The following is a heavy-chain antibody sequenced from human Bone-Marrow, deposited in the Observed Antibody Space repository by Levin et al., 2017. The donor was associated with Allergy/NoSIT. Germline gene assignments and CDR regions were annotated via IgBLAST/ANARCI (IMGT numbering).Heavy chain of an antibody. D-gene: IGHD6-19*01. V-gene: IGHV3-23*01. CDR3: AKDHPSSGWPAFEV. Sequence: GGSLRLSCAVSGFAVETRAMSWVRQAPGKGLEWLSAITNNNGKTYYGDFVKGRFTISRETSEETVALQRNSLRADDTAVYYCAKDHPSSGWPAFEVWGQGTLVTVSS. CDR1: GFAVETRA. J-gene: IGHJ4*02. CDR2: ITNNNGKT.